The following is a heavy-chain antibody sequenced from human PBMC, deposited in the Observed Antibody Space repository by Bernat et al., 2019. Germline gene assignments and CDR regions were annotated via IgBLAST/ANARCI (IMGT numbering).Heavy chain of an antibody. CDR3: ARRGSEGYSSTCRVDP. Sequence: QVQLVQSGAEVKKPGASVKVSCKASGYTFTSYAMHWVRQAPGQRLEWMGWINAGTGNTKYSQKFQGRVTITSDTSASTAYIELSSLRSEDTAVYYCARRGSEGYSSTCRVDPWGQRTLVSVPS. D-gene: IGHD3-10*01. CDR1: GYTFTSYA. CDR2: INAGTGNT. J-gene: IGHJ5*02. V-gene: IGHV1-3*01.